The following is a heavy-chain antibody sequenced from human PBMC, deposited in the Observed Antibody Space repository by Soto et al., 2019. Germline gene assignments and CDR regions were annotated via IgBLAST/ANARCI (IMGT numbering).Heavy chain of an antibody. CDR2: IKEDGSEK. V-gene: IGHV3-7*01. Sequence: ESGGGLVQPGGSLRLSCAASGFTFSNYWMSWVRQAPGKGLEWVANIKEDGSEKSYVDSAKGRFTISRDNAKNSLYLQMNSLTAEDTAVYFCARGGLSVTPADYWGQGTLVTVSS. CDR3: ARGGLSVTPADY. CDR1: GFTFSNYW. D-gene: IGHD2-15*01. J-gene: IGHJ4*02.